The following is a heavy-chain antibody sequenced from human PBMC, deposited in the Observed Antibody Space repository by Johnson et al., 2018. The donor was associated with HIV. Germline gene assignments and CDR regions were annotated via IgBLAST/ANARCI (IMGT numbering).Heavy chain of an antibody. Sequence: QMLLVESGGGVVQPGGSLRLSCAASGFTFSSYAMHWVRQAPGKGLEWVAVISYDGSNKYYADSVKGRFTISRDNSKNTLYLQMNSLRAEDTAVYYCARGLAADAFDIWGQGTMVTVSS. CDR3: ARGLAADAFDI. V-gene: IGHV3-30*04. CDR1: GFTFSSYA. J-gene: IGHJ3*02. CDR2: ISYDGSNK. D-gene: IGHD6-13*01.